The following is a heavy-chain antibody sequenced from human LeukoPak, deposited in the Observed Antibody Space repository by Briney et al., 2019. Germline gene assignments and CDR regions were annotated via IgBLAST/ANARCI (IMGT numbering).Heavy chain of an antibody. J-gene: IGHJ4*02. CDR2: INHSGST. V-gene: IGHV4-34*01. D-gene: IGHD4-17*01. CDR3: ARLYGDYRDY. Sequence: SETLSLTCAVYGGSLSGYYWSWIRQPPGKGLEWIGEINHSGSTNYNPSLKSRVTISVDTSKNQFSLKLSSVTAADTAVYYCARLYGDYRDYWGQGTLVTVSS. CDR1: GGSLSGYY.